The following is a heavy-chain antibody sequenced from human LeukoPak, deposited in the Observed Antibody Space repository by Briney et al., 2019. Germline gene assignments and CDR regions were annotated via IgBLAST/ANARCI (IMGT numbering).Heavy chain of an antibody. CDR2: MNPNSGNT. D-gene: IGHD2-15*01. Sequence: ASVKVSCKASGYTFTSYDINWVRQATGQGLEWMGWMNPNSGNTGYAQKFQGRVTMTRNTSISTAYMELSSLRSEDTAVYYCARTDIVVVVAATPGYFQHWGQGTLVTVSS. J-gene: IGHJ1*01. CDR3: ARTDIVVVVAATPGYFQH. V-gene: IGHV1-8*01. CDR1: GYTFTSYD.